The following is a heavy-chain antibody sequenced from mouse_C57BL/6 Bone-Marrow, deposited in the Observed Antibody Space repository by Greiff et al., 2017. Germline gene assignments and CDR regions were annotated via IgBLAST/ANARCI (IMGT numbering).Heavy chain of an antibody. V-gene: IGHV1-53*01. D-gene: IGHD1-1*01. Sequence: VQLQQPGTELVKPGASVKLSCKASGYTFTSDWMHWVKQRHGQGLEWIGNINPSNGGTNYNEKFKSKATLTVAKSSSTAYMQLSSLTSEDSAVYYGARSLITTVVATDFYAMDYWGQGTSVTVSS. CDR1: GYTFTSDW. J-gene: IGHJ4*01. CDR2: INPSNGGT. CDR3: ARSLITTVVATDFYAMDY.